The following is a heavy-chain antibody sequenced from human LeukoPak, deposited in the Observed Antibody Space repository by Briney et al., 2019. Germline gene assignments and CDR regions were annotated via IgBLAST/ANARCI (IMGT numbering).Heavy chain of an antibody. D-gene: IGHD3-16*02. J-gene: IGHJ4*02. CDR2: INHSGST. V-gene: IGHV4-34*01. CDR1: GGSISSYY. Sequence: SETLSLTCTVSGGSISSYYWSWIRQPPGKGLEWIGEINHSGSTNYNPSLKSRVTISVDTSKNQFSLKLSSVTAADTAVYYCARGTRYDYVWGSYRWAFDYWGQGTLVTVSS. CDR3: ARGTRYDYVWGSYRWAFDY.